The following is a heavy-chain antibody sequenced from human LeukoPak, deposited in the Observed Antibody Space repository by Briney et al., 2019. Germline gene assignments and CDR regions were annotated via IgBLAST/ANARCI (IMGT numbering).Heavy chain of an antibody. D-gene: IGHD5-18*01. CDR2: ISSGGSSI. J-gene: IGHJ4*02. V-gene: IGHV3-11*01. CDR3: ARTRYSYGYYFDY. CDR1: GFTFSDYY. Sequence: GGSLRLSCAASGFTFSDYYMSWVRQSPGKGLEWVSYISSGGSSIYYADSVKGRFTISRDNAKISLYLQMNSPRAEDTAMYYCARTRYSYGYYFDYWGLGTLVTVSS.